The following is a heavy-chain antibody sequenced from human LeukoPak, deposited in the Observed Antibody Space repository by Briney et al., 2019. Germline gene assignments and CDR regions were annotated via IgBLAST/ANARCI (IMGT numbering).Heavy chain of an antibody. D-gene: IGHD6-13*01. CDR1: GGSFSGYY. V-gene: IGHV4-34*01. CDR3: ARGWDSSSWLDY. Sequence: SETLSLTCAVYGGSFSGYYWSWIRQPPGKGLEWIGEINHSGSNNYNPSLQGRVTISVDTSKNQFSLKLSSVTAADTAVYYCARGWDSSSWLDYWGQGTLVTVSS. J-gene: IGHJ4*02. CDR2: INHSGSN.